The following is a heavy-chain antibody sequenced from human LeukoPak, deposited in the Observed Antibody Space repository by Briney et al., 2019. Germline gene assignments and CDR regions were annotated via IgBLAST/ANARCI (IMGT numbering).Heavy chain of an antibody. J-gene: IGHJ4*02. D-gene: IGHD3-16*02. CDR2: INPNSGGT. CDR3: ARGEYDYVWGSYRSPDY. CDR1: GYTFTGYY. Sequence: VASVKVSCKASGYTFTGYYMHWVRQAPGQGLEWMGWINPNSGGTNYAQKFQGRVTMTRDTSISTAFMELSRLRSDDTAVYYCARGEYDYVWGSYRSPDYWGQGTLVTVSS. V-gene: IGHV1-2*02.